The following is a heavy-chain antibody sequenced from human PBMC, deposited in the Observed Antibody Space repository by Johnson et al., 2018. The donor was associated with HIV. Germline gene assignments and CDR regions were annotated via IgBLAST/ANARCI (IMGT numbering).Heavy chain of an antibody. CDR2: IYSGGST. V-gene: IGHV3-66*01. Sequence: VQVVESGGGLVQPGGSLRLSCAASGFTFSSYSMNWVRQAPGKGLEWVSVIYSGGSTYYADSVKGRFTISRDNSKNTLYLQMSSLRAEDTAVYYCAKSPGKDHGGNSGAFHIWGQGTMVTVSS. D-gene: IGHD4-23*01. CDR1: GFTFSSYS. J-gene: IGHJ3*02. CDR3: AKSPGKDHGGNSGAFHI.